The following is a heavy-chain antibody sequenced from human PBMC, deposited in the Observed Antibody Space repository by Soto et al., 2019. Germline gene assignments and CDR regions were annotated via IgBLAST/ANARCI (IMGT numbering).Heavy chain of an antibody. Sequence: GGFLRLSCAASGFTFDDYAMNWVRQAPGKGLEWVSGISWNSGSIGYADSVKGRFTISRDNAKNSLYLQMNSLRAEDTALYYCAKDIFGHILTGPDMDVWGKGTTVTVSS. CDR1: GFTFDDYA. CDR3: AKDIFGHILTGPDMDV. J-gene: IGHJ6*03. D-gene: IGHD3-9*01. V-gene: IGHV3-9*01. CDR2: ISWNSGSI.